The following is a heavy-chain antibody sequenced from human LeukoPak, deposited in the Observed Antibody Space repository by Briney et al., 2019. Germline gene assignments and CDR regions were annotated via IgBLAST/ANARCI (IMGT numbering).Heavy chain of an antibody. CDR2: IYSGGST. CDR3: ARDSIAAAGTIGY. V-gene: IGHV3-66*01. CDR1: GFTVSSNY. Sequence: GGSLRLSCAASGFTVSSNYMSWVRQAPGKGLEWVSVIYSGGSTYYADSVKGRFTISRDNSKNTLYLQMNSLRAEDTAVYYCARDSIAAAGTIGYWGQETLVTVSS. J-gene: IGHJ4*02. D-gene: IGHD6-13*01.